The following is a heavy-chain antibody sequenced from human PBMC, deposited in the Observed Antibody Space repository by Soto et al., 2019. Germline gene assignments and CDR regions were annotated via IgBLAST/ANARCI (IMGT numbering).Heavy chain of an antibody. V-gene: IGHV4-34*01. J-gene: IGHJ5*02. Sequence: SETLSLTCAVYGGSFSGYYWSWIRQPPGKGLEWIGEINHSGSTNYNPSLKSRVTISVDTSKNQFSLKLSSVTAADTAVYYCARRSLYNWFDPWGQGTLVTVSS. CDR3: ARRSLYNWFDP. CDR2: INHSGST. CDR1: GGSFSGYY.